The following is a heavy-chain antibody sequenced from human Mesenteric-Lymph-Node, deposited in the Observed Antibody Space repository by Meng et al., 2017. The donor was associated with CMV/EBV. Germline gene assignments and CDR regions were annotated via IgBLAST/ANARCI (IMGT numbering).Heavy chain of an antibody. V-gene: IGHV3-33*06. CDR1: GLTLSNYG. CDR3: AKDLNELLYNWFDP. Sequence: GGSLRLSCAASGLTLSNYGMHWVRQAPGKGLEWVALLWYDGDTKFYGDSVKGRFTISRDNSKNTLYLRMNSLRAEDTAIYYCAKDLNELLYNWFDPWGQGTLVTVSS. J-gene: IGHJ5*02. CDR2: LWYDGDTK. D-gene: IGHD2-15*01.